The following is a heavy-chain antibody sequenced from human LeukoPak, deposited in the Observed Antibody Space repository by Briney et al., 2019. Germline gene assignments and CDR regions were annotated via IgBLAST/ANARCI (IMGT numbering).Heavy chain of an antibody. V-gene: IGHV3-30*19. CDR2: ISYDGSNK. Sequence: GGSLRLSCAASGFTFSSYGMHWVRQAPGKGLEWVAVISYDGSNKYYADSVKGRFTISRDNSKNTLYLQMNSLRAEDTAVYYCARGGRDSSSWYRYFDYWGQGTLVTVSS. CDR1: GFTFSSYG. D-gene: IGHD6-13*01. CDR3: ARGGRDSSSWYRYFDY. J-gene: IGHJ4*02.